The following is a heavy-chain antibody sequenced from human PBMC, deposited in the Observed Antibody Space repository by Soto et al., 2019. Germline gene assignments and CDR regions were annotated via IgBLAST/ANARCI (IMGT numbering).Heavy chain of an antibody. CDR2: INHSGST. Sequence: PXATLSLTCAVYGGSFSGYYGSWIRQPPGKGLEWIGEINHSGSTNYNPSLKSRVTISVDTSKNQFSLKLSSVTAADTAVYYCARIRRYCSSTSRYRRYYYYYGMDVSGQGTTVTVSS. D-gene: IGHD2-2*02. V-gene: IGHV4-34*01. CDR3: ARIRRYCSSTSRYRRYYYYYGMDV. CDR1: GGSFSGYY. J-gene: IGHJ6*02.